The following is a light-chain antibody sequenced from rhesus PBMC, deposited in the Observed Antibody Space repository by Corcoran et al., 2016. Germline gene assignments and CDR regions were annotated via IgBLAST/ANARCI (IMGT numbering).Light chain of an antibody. V-gene: IGKV3-40*01. J-gene: IGKJ1*01. CDR1: QSVGSD. Sequence: EIVMTQYPATLLLSSGETVNLSFRASQSVGSDLAWYQPKPGQAPQLLVHIANLRAPGIPGRFSGSGSRTVFPLAICRLKPEDVGVYHYQQYNDLLWTFSPGTKVEIE. CDR3: QQYNDLLWT. CDR2: IAN.